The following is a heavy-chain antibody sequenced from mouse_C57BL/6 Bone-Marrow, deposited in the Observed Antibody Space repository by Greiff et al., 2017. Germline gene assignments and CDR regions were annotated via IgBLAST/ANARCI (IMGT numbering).Heavy chain of an antibody. Sequence: EVKLVESGGDLVKPGGSLKLSCAASGFTFSSYGMSWVRQTPDKRLEWVATISSGGSYNYSPDSVTGRFTISRDNAKNNLYLQMSSLKSEDTAMYYCASHLYSYYAIDYWGRGTSVTVSS. CDR2: ISSGGSYN. J-gene: IGHJ4*01. CDR1: GFTFSSYG. CDR3: ASHLYSYYAIDY. V-gene: IGHV5-6*02. D-gene: IGHD1-3*01.